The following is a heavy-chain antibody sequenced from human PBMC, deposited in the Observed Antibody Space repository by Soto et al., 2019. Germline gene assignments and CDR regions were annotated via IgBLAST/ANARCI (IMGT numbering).Heavy chain of an antibody. Sequence: PGESLKISCKGSGYSFTSYWISWVRQMPGKGLEWMGRIDPSDSYTNYSPSFQGHVTISADKSISTAYLQWSSLKASDTAMYYCARRPSYYYDSSGYPPDYWGQGPLVTVSS. CDR3: ARRPSYYYDSSGYPPDY. V-gene: IGHV5-10-1*01. J-gene: IGHJ4*02. D-gene: IGHD3-22*01. CDR1: GYSFTSYW. CDR2: IDPSDSYT.